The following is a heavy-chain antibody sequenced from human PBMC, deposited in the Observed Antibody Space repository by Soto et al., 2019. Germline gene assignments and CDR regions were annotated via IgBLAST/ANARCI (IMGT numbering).Heavy chain of an antibody. CDR2: ISDTGGST. CDR3: SSGGDNCVTLAY. D-gene: IGHD3-16*01. Sequence: PRGSLRLSCAASGVSFNNYAMPWVRQAPGKGLEWVSGISDTGGSTYYPDSVKGRFTISRDNSKNTVYLHMNGLRAEDTAIYYFSSGGDNCVTLAYWGQGTLVTGSS. J-gene: IGHJ4*02. V-gene: IGHV3-23*01. CDR1: GVSFNNYA.